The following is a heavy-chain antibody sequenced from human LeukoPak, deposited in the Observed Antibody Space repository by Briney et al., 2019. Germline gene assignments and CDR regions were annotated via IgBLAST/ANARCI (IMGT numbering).Heavy chain of an antibody. Sequence: GGSLRLSRAASGFTFSSYSMNWVRQAPGKGLEWVSSISSSSSYIYYADSVKGRFTISRDNAKNSLYLQMNSLRAEDTAVYYCARAQHTRYSYGYSFDYWGQGTLVTVSS. CDR1: GFTFSSYS. V-gene: IGHV3-21*01. D-gene: IGHD5-18*01. CDR3: ARAQHTRYSYGYSFDY. CDR2: ISSSSSYI. J-gene: IGHJ4*02.